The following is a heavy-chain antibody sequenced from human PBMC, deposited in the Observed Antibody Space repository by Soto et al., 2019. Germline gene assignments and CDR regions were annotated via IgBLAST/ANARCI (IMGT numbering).Heavy chain of an antibody. J-gene: IGHJ6*03. CDR1: GFTFSSCA. D-gene: IGHD4-17*01. CDR2: VSGGADYT. CDR3: AKEGGDYNYYYLDV. V-gene: IGHV3-23*01. Sequence: PGGSLRLSCAASGFTFSSCAMTWVRQAPGKGLEWVSEVSGGADYTYYADSVKGRFTISRDNSKNTLSLQMNSLRAEDTAVYYCAKEGGDYNYYYLDVWGKGTTVTV.